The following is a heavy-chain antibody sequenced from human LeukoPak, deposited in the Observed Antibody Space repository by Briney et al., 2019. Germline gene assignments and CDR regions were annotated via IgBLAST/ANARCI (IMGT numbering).Heavy chain of an antibody. D-gene: IGHD3-10*01. CDR1: GGSISSYY. CDR2: IYYSGST. Sequence: SETLSLTCTVSGGSISSYYWSWIRQPPGKGLEWIGYIYYSGSTNYNPSLNSRVTISVDTSKNQFSLKLSSVTAADTAVYYCARDLNGDYYFDYWGQGTLVTVSS. CDR3: ARDLNGDYYFDY. J-gene: IGHJ4*02. V-gene: IGHV4-59*01.